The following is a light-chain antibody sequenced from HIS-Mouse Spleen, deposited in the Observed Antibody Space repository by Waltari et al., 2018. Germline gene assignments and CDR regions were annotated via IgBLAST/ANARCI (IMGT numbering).Light chain of an antibody. CDR3: YSTDSSGNHRGV. V-gene: IGLV3-21*02. Sequence: SYVLTQPPSVSVAPGQTARITCGGNNIGSKSVHWYQQKPGQAPVLVVYDDSDRPSGIPERFSGSNSRNTATLTISGAQVEDEADYYCYSTDSSGNHRGVFGTGTKVTVL. J-gene: IGLJ1*01. CDR1: NIGSKS. CDR2: DDS.